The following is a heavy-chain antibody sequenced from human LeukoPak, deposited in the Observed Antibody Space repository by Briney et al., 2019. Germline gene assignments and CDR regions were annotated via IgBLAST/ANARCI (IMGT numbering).Heavy chain of an antibody. V-gene: IGHV3-53*01. Sequence: GVSLRLSCAATGFTVSSNYMSWVRQAPGKGLEWVSVIYSGGSTYYADSVKGRFTISRDNSKNTLYLQMNSLRAEDTAVYYCARSFTGWGTYYFHYWVQGTLVTVSS. D-gene: IGHD1-1*01. CDR2: IYSGGST. CDR3: ARSFTGWGTYYFHY. J-gene: IGHJ4*02. CDR1: GFTVSSNY.